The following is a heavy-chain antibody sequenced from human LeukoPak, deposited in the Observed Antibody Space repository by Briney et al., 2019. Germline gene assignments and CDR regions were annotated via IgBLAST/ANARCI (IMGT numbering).Heavy chain of an antibody. CDR2: IFYTGSS. J-gene: IGHJ5*02. V-gene: IGHV4-61*08. D-gene: IGHD3-10*01. Sequence: SQTLSLTCTVSGGSISSGGYYWSWIRQPPGKGLEWIGHIFYTGSSNYNPSLKSRVTISLDRSKNQFSLRLTSVTAADTAVYYCARAGAWQIDPWGQGTLVTVSS. CDR1: GGSISSGGYY. CDR3: ARAGAWQIDP.